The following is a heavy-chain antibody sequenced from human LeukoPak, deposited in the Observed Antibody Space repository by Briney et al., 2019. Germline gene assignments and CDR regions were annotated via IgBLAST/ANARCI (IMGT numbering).Heavy chain of an antibody. CDR1: GFTFSHYS. J-gene: IGHJ4*02. D-gene: IGHD3-3*01. CDR3: ARDHYDFWSGYSHFDY. Sequence: GGSLRLSCAASGFTFSHYSMNWVRQAPGRGLEWVAVIWYDGSNKYYADSVKGRFTISRDNSKNTLYLQMNSLRAEDTAVYYCARDHYDFWSGYSHFDYWGQGTLVTVSS. CDR2: IWYDGSNK. V-gene: IGHV3-33*08.